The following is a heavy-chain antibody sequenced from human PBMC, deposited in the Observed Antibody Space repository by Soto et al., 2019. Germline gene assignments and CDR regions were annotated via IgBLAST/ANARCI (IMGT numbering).Heavy chain of an antibody. J-gene: IGHJ4*02. CDR1: GYTFTSYA. D-gene: IGHD1-26*01. Sequence: QVQLVQSGAEVKKPGASVKVSCKASGYTFTSYAMHWVRQAPGQRLEWMGWINAGNGNTKYSQKFXGXXXIXXYTSASPAYMELSSLRSEDTAVYYCARGASTLIDYWGQGTLVTVSS. CDR3: ARGASTLIDY. CDR2: INAGNGNT. V-gene: IGHV1-3*01.